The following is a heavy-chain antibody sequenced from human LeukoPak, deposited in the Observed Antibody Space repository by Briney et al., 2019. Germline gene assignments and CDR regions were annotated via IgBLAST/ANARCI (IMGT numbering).Heavy chain of an antibody. CDR3: ASYDSISGYFDY. CDR2: IIPIFGTA. J-gene: IGHJ4*02. V-gene: IGHV1-69*05. D-gene: IGHD3-9*01. CDR1: GGTFSSYA. Sequence: ASVKVSCKASGGTFSSYAISWVRQAPGQGLEWMGGIIPIFGTANYAQKFQGRVTITTDESTSTAYMELSSLRSEDTAVYYCASYDSISGYFDYWGQGTLVTVSS.